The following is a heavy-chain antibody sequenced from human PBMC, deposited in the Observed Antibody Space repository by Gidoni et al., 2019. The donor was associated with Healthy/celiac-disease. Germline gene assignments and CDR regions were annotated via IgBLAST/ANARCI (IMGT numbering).Heavy chain of an antibody. CDR2: IYYSGST. CDR3: ARHVVVIAPSYWYFDL. CDR1: GGSIRSRSYY. Sequence: QLQLQESGPGLVKPSETLSLTCTVSGGSIRSRSYYLGWLRQPPGKGLELIGSIYYSGSTYYNPSLKSRVTISVDTSKNQFSLKLSSVTAADTAVYYCARHVVVIAPSYWYFDLWGCGTLVTVSS. V-gene: IGHV4-39*01. D-gene: IGHD2-21*01. J-gene: IGHJ2*01.